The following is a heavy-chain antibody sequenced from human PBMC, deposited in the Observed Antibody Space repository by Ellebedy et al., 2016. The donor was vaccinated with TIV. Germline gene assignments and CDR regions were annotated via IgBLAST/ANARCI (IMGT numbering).Heavy chain of an antibody. CDR2: ISWHSGSV. J-gene: IGHJ4*02. CDR3: SKDLTGYSLYYFDS. V-gene: IGHV3-9*01. D-gene: IGHD1-14*01. Sequence: SLKISXAASGFSFSTYWMHWVRQAPEKGLEWVAGISWHSGSVDYADSVKGRFTISRDNANNSLLLQMNSLRLEDTALYYCSKDLTGYSLYYFDSWGQGTLVTVSS. CDR1: GFSFSTYW.